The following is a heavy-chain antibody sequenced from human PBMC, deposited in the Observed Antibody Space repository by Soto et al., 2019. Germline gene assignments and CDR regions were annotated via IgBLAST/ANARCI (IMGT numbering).Heavy chain of an antibody. CDR3: AKVERSGRGPPFSCHI. Sequence: GGSLRLSCAASGFPFSNYALSWVRQAPGKGLEWVSAIRGGGGDTYYVDSVKGRFTISRDNARNTLLLQMDTLGPDDTAIYYCAKVERSGRGPPFSCHIWGQGTMVTVSS. V-gene: IGHV3-23*01. J-gene: IGHJ3*02. CDR1: GFPFSNYA. CDR2: IRGGGGDT. D-gene: IGHD5-12*01.